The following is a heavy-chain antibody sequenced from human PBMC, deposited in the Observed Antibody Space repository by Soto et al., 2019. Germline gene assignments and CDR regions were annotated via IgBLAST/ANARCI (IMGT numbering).Heavy chain of an antibody. CDR2: INHSGST. CDR3: AGGLPVGCSGGSCYLVYYYYGMDV. J-gene: IGHJ6*02. Sequence: PSETLSLTCAVYGGSFSGYYWSWIRQPPGKGLEWIGEINHSGSTNYNPSLKSRVTISVDTSKNQFSLKLSSVTAADTAVYYCAGGLPVGCSGGSCYLVYYYYGMDVWGQGTTVTVSS. V-gene: IGHV4-34*01. D-gene: IGHD2-15*01. CDR1: GGSFSGYY.